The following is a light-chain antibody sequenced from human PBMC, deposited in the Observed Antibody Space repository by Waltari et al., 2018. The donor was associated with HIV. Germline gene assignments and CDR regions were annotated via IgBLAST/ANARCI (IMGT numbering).Light chain of an antibody. J-gene: IGLJ1*01. Sequence: QSALTQPASVSGSPGQSTTISCTGTSSDVGGYNYVSWYQQHPGKAPKLMIYEVSNRPSGVSNRFSGSKSGNTASLTISGLQAEDEADYYCSSYTSSSTLGYVFGTGTKVTVL. CDR2: EVS. V-gene: IGLV2-14*01. CDR1: SSDVGGYNY. CDR3: SSYTSSSTLGYV.